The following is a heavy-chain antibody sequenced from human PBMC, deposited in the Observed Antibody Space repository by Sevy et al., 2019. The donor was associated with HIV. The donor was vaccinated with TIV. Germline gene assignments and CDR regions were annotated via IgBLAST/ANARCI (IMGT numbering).Heavy chain of an antibody. CDR1: GFTFSSYG. CDR2: ISYDGSNK. V-gene: IGHV3-30*18. J-gene: IGHJ6*02. CDR3: AKERVVATAVTDYYYGMDV. Sequence: GGSLRLSCAASGFTFSSYGMHWVRQAPGKGLEWVAVISYDGSNKYYADSVKGRFTISRDNSKNTLYLQMNSLRAEDTAVYYCAKERVVATAVTDYYYGMDVWGRGTTVTVSS. D-gene: IGHD5-12*01.